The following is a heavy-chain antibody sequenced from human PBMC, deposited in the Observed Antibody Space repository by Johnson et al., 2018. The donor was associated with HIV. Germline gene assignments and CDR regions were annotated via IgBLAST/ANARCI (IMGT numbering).Heavy chain of an antibody. D-gene: IGHD2-15*01. CDR3: ARECSGGSCYPLDHDAFDI. CDR2: IRYDGSNK. V-gene: IGHV3-30*02. J-gene: IGHJ3*02. CDR1: GFTFSSYG. Sequence: QVQLVESGGGLVQPGRSLRLSCVASGFTFSSYGMHWVRQAPGKGLEWVAFIRYDGSNKYYADSVKGRFTVSRDNSKNTLYLQMNSLRAEDTALYYCARECSGGSCYPLDHDAFDIWGQGTMVTVSS.